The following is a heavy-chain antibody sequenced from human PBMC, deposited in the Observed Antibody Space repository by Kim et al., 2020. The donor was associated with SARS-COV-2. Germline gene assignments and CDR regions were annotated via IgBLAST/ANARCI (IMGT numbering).Heavy chain of an antibody. Sequence: GGSLRLSCEASGFTFKNYGMHWVRQVPGKGLEWVSGISRNSRSVKYADFVKGRFTISRDNADNFLYLQMDSLRPEDTAFYYCAKDLGPYGVAVALERGTFDFWGQGTRVNVSS. CDR1: GFTFKNYG. CDR2: ISRNSRSV. CDR3: AKDLGPYGVAVALERGTFDF. D-gene: IGHD6-19*01. J-gene: IGHJ3*01. V-gene: IGHV3-9*01.